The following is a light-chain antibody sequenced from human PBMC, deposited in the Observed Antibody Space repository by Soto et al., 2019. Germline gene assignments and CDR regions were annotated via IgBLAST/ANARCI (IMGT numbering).Light chain of an antibody. J-gene: IGKJ5*01. Sequence: EIVLTQSPGTLSLSPGERATLSCRASQSVSSSYLAWYQQKPGQAPRLLIFDTSRRATGIPDRFSGSGSETDFTLTINRLEPEDFAAYYCQQYTSSITFGQGTRLEIK. CDR3: QQYTSSIT. CDR1: QSVSSSY. CDR2: DTS. V-gene: IGKV3-20*01.